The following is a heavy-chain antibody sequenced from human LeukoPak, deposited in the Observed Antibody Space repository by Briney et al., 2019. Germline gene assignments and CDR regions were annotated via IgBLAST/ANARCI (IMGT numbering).Heavy chain of an antibody. Sequence: GASVKVSCKASGYTFTGHYIHWVRQAPGQGLEWMGWLNPHNGGTRFAQKFQDRVTLTRDTSISTAYMELIRLRSDDTGVFYCARAYCNSPTCCREGFDYWGQGTLVTVAS. D-gene: IGHD2-2*01. J-gene: IGHJ4*02. CDR1: GYTFTGHY. V-gene: IGHV1-2*02. CDR3: ARAYCNSPTCCREGFDY. CDR2: LNPHNGGT.